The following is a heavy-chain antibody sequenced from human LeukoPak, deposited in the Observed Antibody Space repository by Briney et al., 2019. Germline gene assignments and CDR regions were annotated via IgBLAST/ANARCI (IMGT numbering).Heavy chain of an antibody. Sequence: SETLSLTCTVSGCSISSGSYYWSCLRPPAGEGLEWVGRIYSSGSTNYNHTLKSRVTISVDTSKNQFSLKLSSVTAADTAVYYCARRRGGDYGRGYFDYWGQGTLVTVSS. V-gene: IGHV4-61*02. D-gene: IGHD4-17*01. CDR2: IYSSGST. CDR3: ARRRGGDYGRGYFDY. J-gene: IGHJ4*02. CDR1: GCSISSGSYY.